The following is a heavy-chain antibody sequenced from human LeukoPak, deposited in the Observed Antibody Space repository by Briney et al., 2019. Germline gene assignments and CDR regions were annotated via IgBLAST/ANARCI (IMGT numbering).Heavy chain of an antibody. CDR1: GYSFTNHN. CDR2: INPDNGNT. Sequence: ASVKVSFKASGYSFTNHNIHWVRHAPGQTLEWRGYINPDNGNTKNSQEFQGRVAITRDTSASTVYMELYSLTSEDMAVYYCTLYSYWGQGTLVTVSS. CDR3: TLYSY. J-gene: IGHJ4*02. D-gene: IGHD5-12*01. V-gene: IGHV1-3*03.